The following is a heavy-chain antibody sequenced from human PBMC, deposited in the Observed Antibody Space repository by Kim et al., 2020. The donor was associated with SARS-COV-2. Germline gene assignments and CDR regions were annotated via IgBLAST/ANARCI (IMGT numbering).Heavy chain of an antibody. CDR2: IYHSGHT. CDR3: ARVSGDPVLPYYYYYMDV. Sequence: SETLSLTCTVSGGSISSSGYYWGWIRQPPGKGLEWIGSIYHSGHTYYNPSLKSRVTISVDTSKNQFSLKLSSVTAADTAVYYCARVSGDPVLPYYYYYMDVWGKGTTVTVSS. CDR1: GGSISSSGYY. V-gene: IGHV4-39*01. J-gene: IGHJ6*03. D-gene: IGHD2-21*01.